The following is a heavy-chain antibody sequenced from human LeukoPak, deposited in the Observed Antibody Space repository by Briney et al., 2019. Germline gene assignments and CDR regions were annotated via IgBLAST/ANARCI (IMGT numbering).Heavy chain of an antibody. J-gene: IGHJ4*02. CDR2: ISYDGSNK. V-gene: IGHV3-30*03. D-gene: IGHD6-19*01. CDR3: ARDPRGYSPVAGHFDY. Sequence: GGSLRLSCAASGFTFSSYWMSWVRQAPGKELEWVAVISYDGSNKYYADSVKGRFTISRDNSKNTLYLQMNSLRAEDTAVYYCARDPRGYSPVAGHFDYWGQGTLVTVSS. CDR1: GFTFSSYW.